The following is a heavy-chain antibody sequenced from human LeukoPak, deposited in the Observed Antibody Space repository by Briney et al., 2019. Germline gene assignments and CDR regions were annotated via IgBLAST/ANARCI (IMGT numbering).Heavy chain of an antibody. Sequence: ASVKVSCKASGYTFTSYDINWVRQATGQGLEWMGWMNPNSGNTGYAQKFQGRVTITRNTSISTAYMELSSLRSEDTAVYYCARRVTTLWNGAFDIWGQGTMVTVSS. CDR1: GYTFTSYD. J-gene: IGHJ3*02. D-gene: IGHD1-26*01. V-gene: IGHV1-8*03. CDR3: ARRVTTLWNGAFDI. CDR2: MNPNSGNT.